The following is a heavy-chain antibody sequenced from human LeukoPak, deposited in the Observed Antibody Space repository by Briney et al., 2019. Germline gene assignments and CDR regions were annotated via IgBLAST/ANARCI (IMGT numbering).Heavy chain of an antibody. CDR1: GFTFSDYY. J-gene: IGHJ4*02. Sequence: NPWGSLRLSCAASGFTFSDYYMSWIRQAPGKGLEWVSYISSSGSTIYYADSVKGRFTISRDNAKNSLYLQMNSLRAEDTAVYYCAKDYDFWSGYYFDYWGQGTLVTASS. CDR2: ISSSGSTI. V-gene: IGHV3-11*04. D-gene: IGHD3-3*01. CDR3: AKDYDFWSGYYFDY.